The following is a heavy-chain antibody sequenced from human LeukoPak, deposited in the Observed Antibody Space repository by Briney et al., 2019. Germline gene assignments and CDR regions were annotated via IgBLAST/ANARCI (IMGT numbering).Heavy chain of an antibody. V-gene: IGHV1-2*02. D-gene: IGHD3-10*01. CDR2: IDPNSGGT. CDR3: ARDGVVRGVIVY. J-gene: IGHJ4*02. Sequence: ASVKVSCKASGYTFTDYYIHWVRQAPGQGLEWMGWIDPNSGGTNYAQKFQGRLTLTRDTSITIAYMELSRLRSDDTAVYYCARDGVVRGVIVYWGQGTLVTVSS. CDR1: GYTFTDYY.